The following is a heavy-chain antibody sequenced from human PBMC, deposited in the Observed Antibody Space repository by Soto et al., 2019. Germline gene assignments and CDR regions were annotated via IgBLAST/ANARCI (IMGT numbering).Heavy chain of an antibody. D-gene: IGHD3-16*01. J-gene: IGHJ5*01. Sequence: EVQLVQSGAEVKKPGDSLKSFCEGPGYMFYGYWIGWVRQMPGKGLEWMGLIYPDNSDTRYSPSFQGQVTLSADKSINTAYLQWSTLKASDTAMYYCARFGGPGLSHNWFDSWGQGTLVTVSS. CDR2: IYPDNSDT. CDR3: ARFGGPGLSHNWFDS. V-gene: IGHV5-51*03. CDR1: GYMFYGYW.